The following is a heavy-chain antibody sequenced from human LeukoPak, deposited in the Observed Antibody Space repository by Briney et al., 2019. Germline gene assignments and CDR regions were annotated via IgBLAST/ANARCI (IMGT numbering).Heavy chain of an antibody. CDR1: GGSISSGGYY. Sequence: LSLTCIVSGGSISSGGYYWSWIRQHPGKGLEWIGYIYYSGSTYYNPSLKSRVTISVDTSKNQFSLKLSSVTAADTAVYYCARGTHSGYDFWGQGTLVTVSS. J-gene: IGHJ4*02. D-gene: IGHD5-12*01. V-gene: IGHV4-31*03. CDR2: IYYSGST. CDR3: ARGTHSGYDF.